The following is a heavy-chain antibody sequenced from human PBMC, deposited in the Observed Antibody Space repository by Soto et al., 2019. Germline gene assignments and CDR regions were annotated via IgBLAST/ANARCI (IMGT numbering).Heavy chain of an antibody. CDR3: ARVRGPYCGCVCYPPPPNWFDL. CDR1: GGSISSGGYF. Sequence: SETLSLTCAVSGGSISSGGYFWSWIRQPPGKGLEWIGYIYHSGSTYYNPSLKSRVSISVDRSKNQFSLKLSSVTAADTAVYYCARVRGPYCGCVCYPPPPNWFDLWGPGTLVTVSS. CDR2: IYHSGST. V-gene: IGHV4-30-2*01. J-gene: IGHJ5*02. D-gene: IGHD2-21*02.